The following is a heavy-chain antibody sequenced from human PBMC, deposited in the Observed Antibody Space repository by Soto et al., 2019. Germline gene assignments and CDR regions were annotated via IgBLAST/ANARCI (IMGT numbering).Heavy chain of an antibody. CDR3: PRDFASGLNEALDL. Sequence: QVQLVQSGAELKKPGASVKVSCKASGYTFTSSALHWVRQAPGQRLEWMGWIHAGNGHTKYSREFRDRLTITLDTSAGTAHMELRRRKSADTAVFNCPRDFASGLNEALDLWCQGTMVTVS. J-gene: IGHJ3*01. V-gene: IGHV1-3*01. CDR2: IHAGNGHT. CDR1: GYTFTSSA. D-gene: IGHD5-12*01.